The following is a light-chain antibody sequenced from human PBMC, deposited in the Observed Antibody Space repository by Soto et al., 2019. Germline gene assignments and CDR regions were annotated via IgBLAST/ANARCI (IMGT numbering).Light chain of an antibody. J-gene: IGKJ1*01. CDR2: AAS. Sequence: DIQMTQSPSSLSASVGDRVTITCRASQGISNYLAWYQQKPGKVPKLLIYAASTLQSGVPSRFSGRGSGTDFTLTISRLQPEDVATYYCQKYNSAPWTLGQGTKVEIK. CDR3: QKYNSAPWT. CDR1: QGISNY. V-gene: IGKV1-27*01.